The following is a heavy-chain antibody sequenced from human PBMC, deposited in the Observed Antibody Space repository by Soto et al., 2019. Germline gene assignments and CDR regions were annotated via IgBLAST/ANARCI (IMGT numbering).Heavy chain of an antibody. CDR2: ISSSSSYI. D-gene: IGHD4-17*01. CDR3: ARNYGAQPSNAFDI. V-gene: IGHV3-21*01. CDR1: GFTFSSYS. Sequence: GGSLRLSRAASGFTFSSYSMNWVRQAPGKGLEWVSSISSSSSYIYYADSVKGRFTISRDNAKNSLYLQMNSLRAEDTAVYYCARNYGAQPSNAFDIWGQGTMVTVSS. J-gene: IGHJ3*02.